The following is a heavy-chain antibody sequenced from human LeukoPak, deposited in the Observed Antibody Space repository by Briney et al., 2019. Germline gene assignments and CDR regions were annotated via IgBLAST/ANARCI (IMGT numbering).Heavy chain of an antibody. CDR2: IFYSGRT. J-gene: IGHJ4*02. V-gene: IGHV4-59*01. CDR1: GGSISNYY. CDR3: AREANYGGVDY. D-gene: IGHD4/OR15-4a*01. Sequence: SETLSLTCSVSGGSISNYYWNWIRQTPGKGLEWIGYIFYSGRTHYNPSLKSRVTISVDTSKNQFSLTLSSVTTADTAVYYCAREANYGGVDYWGQGTLVTVSS.